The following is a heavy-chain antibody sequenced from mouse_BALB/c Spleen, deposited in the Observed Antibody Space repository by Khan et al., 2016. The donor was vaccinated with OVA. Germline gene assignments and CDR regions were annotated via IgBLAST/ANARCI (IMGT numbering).Heavy chain of an antibody. Sequence: EVELVESGGDLVKTGGSRKLSCAASGFTFSTFVMSWVRQTPEKRLEWVATISSAGTYTYYLDSVKGRFTISSDNAKNTLYLQMNSLRSEDTAMYYCANGNYGWFAYWGQGTLVTVSA. CDR1: GFTFSTFV. CDR3: ANGNYGWFAY. CDR2: ISSAGTYT. D-gene: IGHD1-1*02. V-gene: IGHV5-9-1*01. J-gene: IGHJ3*01.